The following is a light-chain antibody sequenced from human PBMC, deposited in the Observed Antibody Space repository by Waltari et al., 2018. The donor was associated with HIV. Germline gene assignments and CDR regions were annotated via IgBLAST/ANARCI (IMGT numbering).Light chain of an antibody. CDR3: SSYTSSSTLSYV. CDR1: SSDVVGYNY. CDR2: EVS. V-gene: IGLV2-14*01. J-gene: IGLJ1*01. Sequence: QSALTQPASVSGSPGQSITIPCTGTSSDVVGYNYVSWYQQHPGKAPKLMIYEVSNRPSGVSNRFSGSKSGNTASLTISGLQAEDEADYYCSSYTSSSTLSYVFGTGTKVTVL.